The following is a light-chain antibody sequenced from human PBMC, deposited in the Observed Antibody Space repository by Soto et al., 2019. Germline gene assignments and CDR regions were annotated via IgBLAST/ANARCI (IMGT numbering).Light chain of an antibody. V-gene: IGLV2-14*01. CDR2: DVS. J-gene: IGLJ1*01. Sequence: QSALTQPASVSGSPGQSITISCTGTTSDIGGYYFVSWFQQYPGKAPTLIIYDVSNRPSGSSSRFSGSMTGNTATLTISGLQAEDEDDYYCSSFRSSTTPFVFGTGTKLTVL. CDR3: SSFRSSTTPFV. CDR1: TSDIGGYYF.